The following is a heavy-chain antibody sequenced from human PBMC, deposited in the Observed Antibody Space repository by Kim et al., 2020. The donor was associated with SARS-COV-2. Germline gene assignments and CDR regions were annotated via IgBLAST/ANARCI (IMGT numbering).Heavy chain of an antibody. J-gene: IGHJ6*02. V-gene: IGHV3-66*02. Sequence: GGSLRLSCAASGFTVSSNYMSWVRQAPGKGLEWVSVIYSGGSTYYADSVKGRFTISRDNSKNTLYLQMNSLRAEDTAVYYCAREHYSSLYYGMDVWGQGTTVTVSS. CDR1: GFTVSSNY. CDR3: AREHYSSLYYGMDV. CDR2: IYSGGST. D-gene: IGHD6-19*01.